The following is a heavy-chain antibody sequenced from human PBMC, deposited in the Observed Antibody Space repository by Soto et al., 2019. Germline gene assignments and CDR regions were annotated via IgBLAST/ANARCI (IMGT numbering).Heavy chain of an antibody. CDR1: GFTFGSYA. V-gene: IGHV3-30-3*01. D-gene: IGHD3-22*01. J-gene: IGHJ4*02. Sequence: QVQLVESGGGVVQPGRSLRLSCAASGFTFGSYAMHWVRQAPGKGLEWVAVISYDGSNKYYADSVKGRFTISRDNSKNTLYLQMNSLRAEDTAVYYCARSLGYDSSGYYPDYWGQGTLVTVSS. CDR3: ARSLGYDSSGYYPDY. CDR2: ISYDGSNK.